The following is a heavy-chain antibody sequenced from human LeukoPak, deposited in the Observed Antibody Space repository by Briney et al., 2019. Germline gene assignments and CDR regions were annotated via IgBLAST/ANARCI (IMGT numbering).Heavy chain of an antibody. J-gene: IGHJ1*01. CDR3: SSTDWGYFQH. V-gene: IGHV3-73*01. CDR1: GFTFSGSA. CDR2: IRSKANSYAT. D-gene: IGHD7-27*01. Sequence: GGSLRLSCAASGFTFSGSAMHWVRQASGKGPEWVGRIRSKANSYATAYAESVKGRFTISRDDSKNTAYLQMNSLKTEDTAVYYCSSTDWGYFQHWGQGTLVTVSS.